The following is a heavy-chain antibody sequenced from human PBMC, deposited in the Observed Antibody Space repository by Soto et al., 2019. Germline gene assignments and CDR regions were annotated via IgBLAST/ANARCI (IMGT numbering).Heavy chain of an antibody. Sequence: SETLSLTCTVSGDSIRSHYLSWIRQPPGKGLEWIGYIYYSGSTNYNPSLKSRITISVDTSKNQFSLKLRSVTAADTAVYYCARDAPGSSWLDYWGRGTLVTVSS. V-gene: IGHV4-59*11. CDR1: GDSIRSHY. J-gene: IGHJ4*02. CDR2: IYYSGST. CDR3: ARDAPGSSWLDY. D-gene: IGHD6-13*01.